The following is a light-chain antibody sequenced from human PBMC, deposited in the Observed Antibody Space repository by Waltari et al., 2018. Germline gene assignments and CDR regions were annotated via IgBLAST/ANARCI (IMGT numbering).Light chain of an antibody. Sequence: DIQMTQSPSSLSASVGDRVTITCQASQDISNYLNWYQQKPGKAPKPLAHDATKLETGVPSRFSGSQSGTHFTLTINSLQPEDIATYYCQRYDNLPVFAFGPGTKVHIK. J-gene: IGKJ3*01. CDR2: DAT. V-gene: IGKV1-33*01. CDR3: QRYDNLPVFA. CDR1: QDISNY.